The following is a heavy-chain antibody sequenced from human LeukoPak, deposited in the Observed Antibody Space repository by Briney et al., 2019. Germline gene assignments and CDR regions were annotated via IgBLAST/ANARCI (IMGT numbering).Heavy chain of an antibody. CDR1: GFTFSNYA. J-gene: IGHJ3*02. Sequence: GGSLRLSCTASGFTFSNYAMHWVRQAPGKGPEWVAFTSYDGSYEYYADSVKGRFTISRDNSKSTLYLQMSSLRPDDTAVYSCARDAHYTSSKPGWPFDIWGQGTVVTVSS. V-gene: IGHV3-30*04. CDR2: TSYDGSYE. CDR3: ARDAHYTSSKPGWPFDI. D-gene: IGHD6-6*01.